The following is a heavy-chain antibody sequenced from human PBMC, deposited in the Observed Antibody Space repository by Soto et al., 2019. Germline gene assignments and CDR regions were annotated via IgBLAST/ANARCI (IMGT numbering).Heavy chain of an antibody. CDR1: GGPINSGDYY. J-gene: IGHJ4*02. Sequence: QVQLQESGPGLVKPSQTLSLTCTVSGGPINSGDYYWTWVRQPPGKGLEWLGYIHDTGSTYYNPSLKRRLMISIDTSKNQFFLNLNSVTAADTVVYFCAREDEGGFDFWGQGTLVTVSS. CDR2: IHDTGST. CDR3: AREDEGGFDF. V-gene: IGHV4-30-4*01. D-gene: IGHD3-16*01.